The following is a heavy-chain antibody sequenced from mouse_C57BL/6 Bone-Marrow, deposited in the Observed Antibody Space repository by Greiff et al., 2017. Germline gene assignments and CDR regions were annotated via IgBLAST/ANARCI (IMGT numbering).Heavy chain of an antibody. Sequence: EVQGVESGGGLVKPGGSLKLSCAASGFTFSDYGMHWVRQAPEKGLEWVAYISSGSSTIYYADTVKGRFTISRDNAKNTLFLQMTSLRSEDTAMYYCARRYGSSPSYFDYWGQGTTLTVSS. D-gene: IGHD1-1*01. V-gene: IGHV5-17*01. CDR2: ISSGSSTI. CDR1: GFTFSDYG. CDR3: ARRYGSSPSYFDY. J-gene: IGHJ2*01.